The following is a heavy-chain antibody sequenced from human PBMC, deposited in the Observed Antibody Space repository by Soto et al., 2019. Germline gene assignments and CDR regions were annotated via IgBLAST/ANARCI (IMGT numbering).Heavy chain of an antibody. V-gene: IGHV1-3*01. CDR2: INAGNGNT. CDR3: ARGGSLSWYFDL. D-gene: IGHD1-26*01. CDR1: GYTFTSYA. J-gene: IGHJ2*01. Sequence: QVQLVQSGAEVKKPGASVKVSCKASGYTFTSYAMHWVRQAPGQRLEWMGWINAGNGNTKYSTELLGRVTITQDTSASTAYRELSSLRSDDTAVYYCARGGSLSWYFDLWGRGTLVTVSS.